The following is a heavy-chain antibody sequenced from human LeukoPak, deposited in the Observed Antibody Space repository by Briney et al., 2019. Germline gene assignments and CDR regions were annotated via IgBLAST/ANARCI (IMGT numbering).Heavy chain of an antibody. CDR1: GGSISSYY. CDR2: IYYSGST. CDR3: ARESSITMVRDAFDI. D-gene: IGHD3-10*01. Sequence: SETLSLTCTVSGGSISSYYWSWIRQPPGKGLEWIGYIYYSGSTNYKPSLKSRVTISVDTSKNQFSLKLSSVTAADTAVYYCARESSITMVRDAFDIWGQGTMVTVSS. J-gene: IGHJ3*02. V-gene: IGHV4-59*01.